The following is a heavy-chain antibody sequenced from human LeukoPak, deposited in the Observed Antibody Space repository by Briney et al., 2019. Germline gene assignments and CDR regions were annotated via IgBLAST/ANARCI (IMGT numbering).Heavy chain of an antibody. CDR2: IYYSGST. D-gene: IGHD3-9*01. CDR3: AKLAKSFIFVDV. CDR1: GDSFSGSSYY. J-gene: IGHJ6*04. V-gene: IGHV4-39*07. Sequence: SETLSLTCTVSGDSFSGSSYYWGWIRQSPGTGLEWIGTIYYSGSTYYNPSLKTRVTVSVDTSKNQFSLKLSSVTAADTAVYYCAKLAKSFIFVDVWGKGTTVTVSS.